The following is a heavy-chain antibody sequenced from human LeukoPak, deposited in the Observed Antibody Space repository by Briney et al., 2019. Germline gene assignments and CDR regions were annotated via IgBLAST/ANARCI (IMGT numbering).Heavy chain of an antibody. V-gene: IGHV3-30*02. D-gene: IGHD3-10*01. Sequence: GGSLRLSCAASGFTFSSYGMHWVRQAPGKGLEWVAVIWYDGSNKYYADSVKGRFTISRDNSKNTLYLQMNSLRAEDTAVYYCAKVNVWFGFDYWGQGTLVTVSS. CDR3: AKVNVWFGFDY. CDR2: IWYDGSNK. CDR1: GFTFSSYG. J-gene: IGHJ4*02.